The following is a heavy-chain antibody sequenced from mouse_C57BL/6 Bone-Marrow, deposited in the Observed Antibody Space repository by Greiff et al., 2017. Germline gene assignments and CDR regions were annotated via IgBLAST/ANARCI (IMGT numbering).Heavy chain of an antibody. D-gene: IGHD1-1*01. CDR1: GYTFTSYW. J-gene: IGHJ1*03. V-gene: IGHV1-61*01. CDR2: IYPSDSET. CDR3: GRGGTTVVYWYFGV. Sequence: QVQLQQPGAELVRPGSSVKLSCKASGYTFTSYWMDWVKQRPGQGLEWIGNIYPSDSETHYNQKFKDKATLTVDKSSSTAYMQLSSLTSEESAVYYCGRGGTTVVYWYFGVWGTGTTVTVTS.